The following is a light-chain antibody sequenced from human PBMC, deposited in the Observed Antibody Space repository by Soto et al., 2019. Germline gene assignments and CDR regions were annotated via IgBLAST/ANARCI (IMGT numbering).Light chain of an antibody. CDR3: QQYGSSPRM. J-gene: IGKJ1*01. CDR1: QVISGNY. Sequence: EIVLTQSPGTPSLSSRERATPSCRASQVISGNYLAWYQQKPGQAPRLHIYGASTRATGIPDRFTGSGSGTDFTLTISRLEPEDFAVYYCQQYGSSPRMFGQGTKVDIK. CDR2: GAS. V-gene: IGKV3-20*01.